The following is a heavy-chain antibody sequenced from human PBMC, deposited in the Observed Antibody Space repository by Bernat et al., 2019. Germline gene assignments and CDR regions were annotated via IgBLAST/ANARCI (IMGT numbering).Heavy chain of an antibody. CDR1: GGTFSSYA. D-gene: IGHD6-19*01. Sequence: QVQLVQSGAEVKKPGSSVKVSCKASGGTFSSYAISWVRQAPGQGLEWMGGIIPIFGTANYAQKFQGRVTITADESTSTAYMELSSRGSEDTAVYCCAREWGAVAGTGGGSGYFDYWGQGTLVTVSS. CDR3: AREWGAVAGTGGGSGYFDY. CDR2: IIPIFGTA. V-gene: IGHV1-69*01. J-gene: IGHJ4*02.